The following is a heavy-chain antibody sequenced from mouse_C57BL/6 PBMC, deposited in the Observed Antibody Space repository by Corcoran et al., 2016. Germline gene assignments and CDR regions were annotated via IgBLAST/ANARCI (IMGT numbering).Heavy chain of an antibody. CDR2: INTYSGVP. CDR3: ARFGYSNRGPY. CDR1: GYTFTTYG. J-gene: IGHJ3*01. Sequence: QIQLVQSGPELKKPGETVKISCKASGYTFTTYGMGWVKQAPGKGLKWMGWINTYSGVPTYADDFKGRFAFSLETSASTAYLQINNLKNEDTATYFCARFGYSNRGPYWGQGTLVTVSA. D-gene: IGHD2-5*01. V-gene: IGHV9-3*01.